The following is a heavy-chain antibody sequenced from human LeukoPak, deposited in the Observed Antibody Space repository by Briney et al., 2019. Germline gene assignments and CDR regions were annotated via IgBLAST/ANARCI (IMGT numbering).Heavy chain of an antibody. J-gene: IGHJ6*03. CDR3: ARALDGGYYYYYYMDV. D-gene: IGHD3-16*01. V-gene: IGHV4-59*01. Sequence: HSETLSLTCTVSGGSISSYYWSWIRQPPGKGLEWIGYTYYSGSTNYNPSLKSRVTISVDTSKNQFSLKLSSVTAADTAVYYCARALDGGYYYYYYMDVWGKGTTVTVSS. CDR1: GGSISSYY. CDR2: TYYSGST.